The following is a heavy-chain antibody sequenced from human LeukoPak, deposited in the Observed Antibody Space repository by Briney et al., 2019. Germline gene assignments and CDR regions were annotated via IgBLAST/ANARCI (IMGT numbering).Heavy chain of an antibody. V-gene: IGHV7-4-1*04. CDR1: RYTFTSYA. Sequence: GASVKVSCKASRYTFTSYAMNSVRQAPGQGLEWMGGINTNTGNPTYTQSFTGRFVFSLDTSVSMAFLQFSSLKAEDTAVYYCARVDMVYAGGVPLYNWFDPWGQGTLVTISS. CDR3: ARVDMVYAGGVPLYNWFDP. CDR2: INTNTGNP. D-gene: IGHD2-8*01. J-gene: IGHJ5*02.